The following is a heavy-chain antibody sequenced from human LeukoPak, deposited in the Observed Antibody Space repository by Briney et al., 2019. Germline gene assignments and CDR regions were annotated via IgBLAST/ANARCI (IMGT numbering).Heavy chain of an antibody. CDR2: IFYSGST. V-gene: IGHV4-31*03. D-gene: IGHD1-1*01. Sequence: PSETLSLTCTVSGGSVSSPGYYWGWFRQHPGKGLEWIGYIFYSGSTYYNPSLRNRVTISVDTSMNQFSLYLYSVTAADTAVYYCARNPETASFDYWGQGTLVTVSS. CDR3: ARNPETASFDY. J-gene: IGHJ4*02. CDR1: GGSVSSPGYY.